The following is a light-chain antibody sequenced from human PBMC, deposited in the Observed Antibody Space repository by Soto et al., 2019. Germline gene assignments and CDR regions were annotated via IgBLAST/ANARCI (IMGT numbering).Light chain of an antibody. CDR3: QQYGSSPWT. V-gene: IGKV3-20*01. CDR1: QSVSSSY. Sequence: EIVLTQSPGTLSLSPGERATLSCRASQSVSSSYLAWYQQKPGQAPTLLMYGASSRATGIPDRFSGSGSGTDFTLTISRLEPEEFAVYYCQQYGSSPWTFGQGTKVEIK. CDR2: GAS. J-gene: IGKJ1*01.